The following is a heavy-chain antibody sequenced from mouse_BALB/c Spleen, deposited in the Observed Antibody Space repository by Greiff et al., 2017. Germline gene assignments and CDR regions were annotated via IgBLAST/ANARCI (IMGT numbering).Heavy chain of an antibody. Sequence: EVQLQQSGAELVRSGASVTLSCTASGFTIKDYYMHWVKQRPEQGLEWIGWIDPENGDTEYAPKFQGKATMTADTSSNTAYLQRSRLTSEDTAVYYCEDRYDAMDYWGKGNAVAVSS. J-gene: IGHJ4*01. CDR3: EDRYDAMDY. D-gene: IGHD2-14*01. CDR1: GFTIKDYY. V-gene: IGHV14-4*02. CDR2: IDPENGDT.